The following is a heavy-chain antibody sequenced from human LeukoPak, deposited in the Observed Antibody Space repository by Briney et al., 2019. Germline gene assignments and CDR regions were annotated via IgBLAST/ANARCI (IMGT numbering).Heavy chain of an antibody. J-gene: IGHJ4*02. CDR3: ARESKGVYSYGYADY. D-gene: IGHD5-18*01. CDR2: IWYDGSNK. CDR1: GFTFSSYV. V-gene: IGHV3-33*01. Sequence: GGSLRLSCAASGFTFSSYVMHWVRQAPGKGLEWVAVIWYDGSNKYYADSVKGRFTISRDNSKNTLYLQMNSLRAEDTAVYYCARESKGVYSYGYADYWGQGTLVTVSS.